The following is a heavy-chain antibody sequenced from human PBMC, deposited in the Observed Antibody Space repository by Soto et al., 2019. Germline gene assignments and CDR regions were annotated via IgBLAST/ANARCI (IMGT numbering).Heavy chain of an antibody. CDR3: AMVRGDFAFDI. CDR1: GGTFSSYT. J-gene: IGHJ3*02. V-gene: IGHV1-69*02. D-gene: IGHD3-10*01. CDR2: IIPILGIA. Sequence: QVQLVQSGAEVKKPGSSVKVSCKASGGTFSSYTISWVRQAPGQGLEWMGRIIPILGIANYAQKFQGRVTITADTSTSTDYMELSSLRSEDTAVYYCAMVRGDFAFDIWGQGTMVTVSS.